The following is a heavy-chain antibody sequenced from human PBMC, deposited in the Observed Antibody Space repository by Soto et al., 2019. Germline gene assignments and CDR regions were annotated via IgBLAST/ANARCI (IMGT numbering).Heavy chain of an antibody. Sequence: QVQLVESGGGVVQPGRSLRLSCAASGFTFSSYAMHWVRQAPGKGLEWVAVISYDGSNKYYADSVKGRFTISRDNSKNTLYLQMNSLRDEDTAVYYCASLTEIRGSFDYWGQGTLVTVSS. CDR3: ASLTEIRGSFDY. CDR2: ISYDGSNK. J-gene: IGHJ4*02. V-gene: IGHV3-30-3*01. D-gene: IGHD2-15*01. CDR1: GFTFSSYA.